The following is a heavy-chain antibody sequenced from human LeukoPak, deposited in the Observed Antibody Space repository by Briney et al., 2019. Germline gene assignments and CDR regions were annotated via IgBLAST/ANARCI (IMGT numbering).Heavy chain of an antibody. CDR1: GFTVSSND. CDR3: AGVMRGAFDI. J-gene: IGHJ3*02. Sequence: GGSLRLSCAASGFTVSSNDMNWVRQAPGKGLEWVSLLYSGGNTYYADFVKGRFTISRDNSNNTLYLQLDSLRAEDTAIYYCAGVMRGAFDIWGQGTLVTVSS. CDR2: LYSGGNT. V-gene: IGHV3-53*01.